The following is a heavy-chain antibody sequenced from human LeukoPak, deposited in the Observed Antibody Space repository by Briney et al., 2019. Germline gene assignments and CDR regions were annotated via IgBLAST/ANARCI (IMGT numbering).Heavy chain of an antibody. Sequence: ESGPTLVNPTQTLTLTCTFSGFSLSTSGGGVGRIRQPPGKALEWLALIYWNDDKRYSPSLKSRLTITKDTSKNQVVLTMTNMDPVDTATYYCAHRRDYDILTGYFDYWGQGTLVTVSS. CDR3: AHRRDYDILTGYFDY. J-gene: IGHJ4*02. CDR1: GFSLSTSGGG. V-gene: IGHV2-5*01. D-gene: IGHD3-9*01. CDR2: IYWNDDK.